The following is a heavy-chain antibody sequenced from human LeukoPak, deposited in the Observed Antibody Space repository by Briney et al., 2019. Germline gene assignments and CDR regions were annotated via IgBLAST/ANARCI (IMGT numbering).Heavy chain of an antibody. J-gene: IGHJ5*02. CDR1: GGSISSSSYY. V-gene: IGHV4-39*01. Sequence: SETLSLTCTVSGGSISSSSYYWGWIRQPPGKGLEWIGSIYYSGSTYYNPSLKSRVTISVDTSKNQFSLKLSSVTAADTAVYYCARLSIVVVPAATGCWFDPWGQGTLVTVSS. CDR2: IYYSGST. CDR3: ARLSIVVVPAATGCWFDP. D-gene: IGHD2-2*01.